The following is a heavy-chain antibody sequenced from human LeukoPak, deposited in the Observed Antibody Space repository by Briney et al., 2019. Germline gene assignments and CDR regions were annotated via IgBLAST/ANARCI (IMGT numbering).Heavy chain of an antibody. D-gene: IGHD3-3*01. Sequence: GGSLRLSCAASAFTFSSYAMHWVRQAPSKGLEWVAVISYDGSNKYYADSVKGRFTISRDNSKNTLYLKMNSLRAEDTAVYYCARGKRITIRYYYYMDVWGKGTTVTVSS. CDR1: AFTFSSYA. CDR3: ARGKRITIRYYYYMDV. CDR2: ISYDGSNK. J-gene: IGHJ6*03. V-gene: IGHV3-30*04.